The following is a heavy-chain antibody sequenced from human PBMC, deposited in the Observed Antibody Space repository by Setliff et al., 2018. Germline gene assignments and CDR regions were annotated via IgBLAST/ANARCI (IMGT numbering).Heavy chain of an antibody. CDR2: IIPALDIT. J-gene: IGHJ4*02. CDR3: ARHPPPPNYFDIGALDS. D-gene: IGHD3-22*01. CDR1: GGPLNSYS. V-gene: IGHV1-69*02. Sequence: SVKVSCKASGGPLNSYSFSWVRQAPGQGLEWMGRIIPALDITRYSQKFQGRVTITADKSTGIIYMELASLGSDDTAVYYCARHPPPPNYFDIGALDSWGQGTLVTVSS.